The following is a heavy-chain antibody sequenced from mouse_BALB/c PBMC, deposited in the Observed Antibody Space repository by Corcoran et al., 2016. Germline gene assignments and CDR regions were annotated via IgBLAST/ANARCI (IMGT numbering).Heavy chain of an antibody. J-gene: IGHJ3*01. CDR3: ARGEGARANAY. Sequence: QIQLVQSGPELKKPGETVKISCKASGYTFTNYGMNWVKQAPGKGLKWMGWINTYTGEPTYADDFKGRFAFSLETSASTAYLQINNLKNEDTATYFCARGEGARANAYWGQGTLVTVSA. D-gene: IGHD3-1*01. CDR1: GYTFTNYG. V-gene: IGHV9-3-1*01. CDR2: INTYTGEP.